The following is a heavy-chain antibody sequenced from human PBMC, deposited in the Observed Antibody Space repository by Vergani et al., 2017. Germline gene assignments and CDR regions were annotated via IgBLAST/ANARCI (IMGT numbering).Heavy chain of an antibody. J-gene: IGHJ6*02. CDR2: IYTSGST. CDR3: ARGRXGIAVAGVSYYYYGMDV. CDR1: GGSISSSSYY. V-gene: IGHV4-61*02. D-gene: IGHD6-19*01. Sequence: QLQLQESGPGLVKPSETLSLTCTVSGGSISSSSYYWSWIRQPAGKGLEWIGRIYTSGSTNYNPSLKSRVTISLDTSKNQFSLKLSSVTAADTAVYYCARGRXGIAVAGVSYYYYGMDVWGQGTTVTVSS.